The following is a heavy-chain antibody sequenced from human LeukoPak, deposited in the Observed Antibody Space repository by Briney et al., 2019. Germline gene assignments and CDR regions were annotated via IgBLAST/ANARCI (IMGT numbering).Heavy chain of an antibody. D-gene: IGHD2-21*02. CDR3: TRDLGEYCGGDCALGY. CDR2: ISRSRDYI. CDR1: GYTFSDDT. V-gene: IGHV3-21*01. Sequence: GGALRLSCAASGYTFSDDTISWVRHAPGGGGEWGASISRSRDYIFYADSVRGRFTISRDNAKKSLHMQKNAQRWEETRVYYCTRDLGEYCGGDCALGYWGQGTLVTVSS. J-gene: IGHJ4*02.